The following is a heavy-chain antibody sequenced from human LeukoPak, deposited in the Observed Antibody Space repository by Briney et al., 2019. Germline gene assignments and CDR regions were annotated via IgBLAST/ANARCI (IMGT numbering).Heavy chain of an antibody. CDR3: TTGSPYCGGDCSGH. J-gene: IGHJ4*02. V-gene: IGHV3-43*01. CDR1: GFTFDDYT. CDR2: INWDGGTT. D-gene: IGHD2-21*02. Sequence: PGGSLRLSCAASGFTFDDYTMHLVRQAPRKGLEWVSLINWDGGTTYYADSVKGRFTISRDNSKNSLYLQMNSLRSEDTAFYYCTTGSPYCGGDCSGHWGQGTLVTVSS.